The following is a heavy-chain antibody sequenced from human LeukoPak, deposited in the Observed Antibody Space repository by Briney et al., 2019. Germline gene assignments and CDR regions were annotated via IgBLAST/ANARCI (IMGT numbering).Heavy chain of an antibody. D-gene: IGHD2-15*01. J-gene: IGHJ5*02. Sequence: ASVKVSCKASGYTFTGYYMHWVRQAPGQGLEWMGWINPNSGGTNYAQKFQGRVTMTRDTSISTAYMELSRLRSDDTAVYYCARAPGYCSGGSCNWFDPWGQGTLVTVSS. CDR1: GYTFTGYY. CDR3: ARAPGYCSGGSCNWFDP. V-gene: IGHV1-2*02. CDR2: INPNSGGT.